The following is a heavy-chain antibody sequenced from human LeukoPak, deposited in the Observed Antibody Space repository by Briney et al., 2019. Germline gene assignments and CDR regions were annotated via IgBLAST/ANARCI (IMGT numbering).Heavy chain of an antibody. CDR1: GYTFINYG. CDR2: TSGDNVNT. CDR3: VRDWEWKAARNLFDP. V-gene: IGHV1-18*01. Sequence: ASVKVSCKASGYTFINYGISWVRQARGQGLELMGWTSGDNVNTYYAQKFLGRVIMTTDISTTTAYMELRSLRPDDTAVYYCVRDWEWKAARNLFDPWGQGARVTVSS. J-gene: IGHJ5*02. D-gene: IGHD6-6*01.